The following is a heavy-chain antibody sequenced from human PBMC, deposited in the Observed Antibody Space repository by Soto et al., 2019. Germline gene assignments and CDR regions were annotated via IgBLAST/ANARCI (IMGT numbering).Heavy chain of an antibody. J-gene: IGHJ4*02. CDR1: GFTVSIDY. Sequence: PGGSLRLSCAASGFTVSIDYMSWVRQAPGKGLEWVSVIYIDGNTFYADSVKGRFTISRDNSKNTLYLQMNNLRVEGTAMYYCVRDQSLVTTTWGQGTLVTVSS. CDR3: VRDQSLVTTT. V-gene: IGHV3-66*01. D-gene: IGHD4-17*01. CDR2: IYIDGNT.